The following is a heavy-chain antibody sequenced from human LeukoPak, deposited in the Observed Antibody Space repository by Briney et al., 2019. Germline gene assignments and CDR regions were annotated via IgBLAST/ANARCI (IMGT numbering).Heavy chain of an antibody. CDR3: ARARGGGSNPNLNDY. CDR1: GYTFTSYG. J-gene: IGHJ4*02. Sequence: GASVKVSCKASGYTFTSYGISWVRQAPGQGLEWMGWISAYNGNTNYAQKLQGRVTMTTDTSTSTAYMELGSLRSDDTAVYYCARARGGGSNPNLNDYWGQGTLVTVSS. D-gene: IGHD2-15*01. CDR2: ISAYNGNT. V-gene: IGHV1-18*01.